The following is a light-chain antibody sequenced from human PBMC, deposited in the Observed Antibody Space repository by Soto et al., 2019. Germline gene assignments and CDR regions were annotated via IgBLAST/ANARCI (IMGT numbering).Light chain of an antibody. Sequence: QSVLTQPPSVSGAPGQSVTISCTGSSSNIGAGYDVHWYQHRPGTGPKLPIYGDSNRPSGVPDRFSGSKSGSSASLAITGLQAEDEADYHCQSYDRSLSGYVFGTGTKVHRP. V-gene: IGLV1-40*01. CDR3: QSYDRSLSGYV. J-gene: IGLJ1*01. CDR1: SSNIGAGYD. CDR2: GDS.